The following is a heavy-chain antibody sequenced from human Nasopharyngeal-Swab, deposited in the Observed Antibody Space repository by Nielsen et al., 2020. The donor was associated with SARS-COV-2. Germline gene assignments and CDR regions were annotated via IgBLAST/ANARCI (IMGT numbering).Heavy chain of an antibody. Sequence: GESLKISCAASGFTFSSYWMHWVRQAPGKGLVWVSRINSDGSRTSYADSVKGRFTISRGNAKNSLYLQMNSLRAEDTAVYYCARDGLDYDFWSAYFMDVWGQGTTVTVSS. CDR2: INSDGSRT. V-gene: IGHV3-74*01. CDR3: ARDGLDYDFWSAYFMDV. D-gene: IGHD3-3*01. CDR1: GFTFSSYW. J-gene: IGHJ6*02.